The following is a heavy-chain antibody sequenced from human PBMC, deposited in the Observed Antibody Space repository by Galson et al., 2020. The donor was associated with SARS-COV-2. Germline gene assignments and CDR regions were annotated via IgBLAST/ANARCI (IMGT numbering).Heavy chain of an antibody. CDR1: GDSISSYY. Sequence: SQTLSLTCTVSGDSISSYYWSWIRQPPGKGLEWIGHIYFSGSTSYNPSLKSRVTLSVDTSKNQFSLKLRSVTAADTAVYYCARVDSSGGSCCYYAFDLWGQGTMVTVSS. CDR3: ARVDSSGGSCCYYAFDL. V-gene: IGHV4-59*13. D-gene: IGHD2-15*01. CDR2: IYFSGST. J-gene: IGHJ3*01.